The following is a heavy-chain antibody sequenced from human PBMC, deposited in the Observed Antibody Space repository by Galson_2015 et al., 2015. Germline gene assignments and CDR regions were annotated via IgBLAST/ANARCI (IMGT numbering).Heavy chain of an antibody. D-gene: IGHD2-2*01. J-gene: IGHJ6*03. CDR1: GYTFTNYD. CDR2: MNPNSGNT. CDR3: ARSCSSTTCQPYFYYYMDA. V-gene: IGHV1-8*01. Sequence: SVKVSCKASGYTFTNYDINWVRQATGQGLEWMGWMNPNSGNTGYAQKFQGRVTMTRNTSISTAYMELSSLRSEDTAVYYCARSCSSTTCQPYFYYYMDAWGNGTTVTVSS.